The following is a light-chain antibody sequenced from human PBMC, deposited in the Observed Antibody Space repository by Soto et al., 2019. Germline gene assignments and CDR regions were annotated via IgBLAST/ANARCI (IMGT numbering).Light chain of an antibody. Sequence: QLVLTQSPSASASLGASVKLTCTLSSGHSSYAIAWHQQQPEKGPRYLMKLNSDGSHNKGDGIPDRFSGSSSGAERYLTISTLQSEDEADYYCQTWSTGFSVVFGGGTKLTVL. CDR2: LNSDGSH. J-gene: IGLJ2*01. CDR3: QTWSTGFSVV. V-gene: IGLV4-69*01. CDR1: SGHSSYA.